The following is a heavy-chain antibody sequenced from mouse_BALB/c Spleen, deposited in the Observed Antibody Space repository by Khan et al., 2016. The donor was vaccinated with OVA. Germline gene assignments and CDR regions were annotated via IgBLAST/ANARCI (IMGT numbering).Heavy chain of an antibody. V-gene: IGHV3-2*02. Sequence: EVKLQESGPGLVKPSQSLSLTCTVTGYSITSDYAWNWIRQFPGNKLEWMGFISYSGNTKYNPSLKSRFSITRDTSKNQFFLQLNSVTTEDTATYYSARVYVGDFDYWGPGTSLTVSS. D-gene: IGHD1-1*01. CDR2: ISYSGNT. CDR3: ARVYVGDFDY. CDR1: GYSITSDYA. J-gene: IGHJ2*02.